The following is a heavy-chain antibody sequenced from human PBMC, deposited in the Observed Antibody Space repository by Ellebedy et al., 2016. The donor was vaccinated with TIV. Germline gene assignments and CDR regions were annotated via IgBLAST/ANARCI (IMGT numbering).Heavy chain of an antibody. J-gene: IGHJ4*02. CDR3: AREGNGDYELDY. V-gene: IGHV4-34*01. D-gene: IGHD4-17*01. CDR1: GGSFSGYY. Sequence: SETLSLTXAVYGGSFSGYYWSWIRQPPGKGLEWIGEINHSGSTNYNPSLKSRVTISVDTSKNQFSLKLSSVTAADTAVYYCAREGNGDYELDYWGQGTLVTVSS. CDR2: INHSGST.